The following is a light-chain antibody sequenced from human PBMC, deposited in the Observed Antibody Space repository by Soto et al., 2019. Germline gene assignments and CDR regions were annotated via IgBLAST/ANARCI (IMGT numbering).Light chain of an antibody. V-gene: IGLV2-8*01. CDR2: EVV. J-gene: IGLJ1*01. CDR3: KSYAGSNTYV. Sequence: QSVLTQPPSASGSPGQSVTISCTGTKSDIGVYDFVSWYQHHPGKAPRLIIYEVVQRPSGVPDRFSGSKSGNTASLTVSGLQDVDEADYFCKSYAGSNTYVFGSGTKLTVL. CDR1: KSDIGVYDF.